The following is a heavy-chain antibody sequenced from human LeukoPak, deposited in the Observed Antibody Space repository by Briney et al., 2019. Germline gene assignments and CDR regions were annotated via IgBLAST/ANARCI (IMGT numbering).Heavy chain of an antibody. CDR1: GFTFDDYT. D-gene: IGHD3-10*01. Sequence: PGGSLRLSCAASGFTFDDYTMHWVRQAPGKGLEWVSLISWDGGSTYYADSVKGRFTISRDNSKNSLYLQMNSLRTEDTALYYCAKDYVVRGVTYYFDYWGQGTLVTVSS. CDR2: ISWDGGST. CDR3: AKDYVVRGVTYYFDY. J-gene: IGHJ4*02. V-gene: IGHV3-43*01.